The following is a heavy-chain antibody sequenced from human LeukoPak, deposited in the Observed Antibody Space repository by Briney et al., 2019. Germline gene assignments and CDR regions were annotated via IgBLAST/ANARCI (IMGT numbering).Heavy chain of an antibody. Sequence: SETLSLTCTVSGGSISSGGYYWSWIRQHPGKGLEWIGYIYYSGSTYYNPSLKSRVTISVDTSKNQFSLKVSSVTAADTAVYYCARVVVAATSFYYGMDVWGQGTTVTVSS. CDR1: GGSISSGGYY. J-gene: IGHJ6*02. CDR3: ARVVVAATSFYYGMDV. D-gene: IGHD2-15*01. V-gene: IGHV4-31*03. CDR2: IYYSGST.